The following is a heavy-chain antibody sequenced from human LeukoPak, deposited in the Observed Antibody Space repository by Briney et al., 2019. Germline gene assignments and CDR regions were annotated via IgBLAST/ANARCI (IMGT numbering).Heavy chain of an antibody. CDR2: FDPEDGET. D-gene: IGHD3-16*02. V-gene: IGHV1-24*01. Sequence: ASVEVSCKVSGYTLTELSMHWVRQAPGKGLEWMGGFDPEDGETIYAQKFQGRVTMTEDTSTDTAYMELDSLRSEATAVYSCATGRGVWGSYRPFDYWGQGTLVTVSS. CDR3: ATGRGVWGSYRPFDY. CDR1: GYTLTELS. J-gene: IGHJ4*02.